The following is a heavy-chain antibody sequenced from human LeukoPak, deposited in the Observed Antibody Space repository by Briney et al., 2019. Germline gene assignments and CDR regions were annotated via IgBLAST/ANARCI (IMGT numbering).Heavy chain of an antibody. V-gene: IGHV3-23*01. D-gene: IGHD6-13*01. Sequence: PGGSLRLSRAASGFTFSSYAMSWVRQAPGKGLEWVSAISGSGGNTYYADSVKGRFTISRDNSKNTLYLQMNSLRAEDTAVYYCAKDLIAGEDYFDYWGQGTLVTVSS. J-gene: IGHJ4*02. CDR1: GFTFSSYA. CDR3: AKDLIAGEDYFDY. CDR2: ISGSGGNT.